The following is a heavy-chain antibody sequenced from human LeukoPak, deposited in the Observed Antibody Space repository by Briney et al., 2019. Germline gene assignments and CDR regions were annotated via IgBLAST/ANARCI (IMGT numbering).Heavy chain of an antibody. CDR1: GXSFSTHS. CDR3: AREITAAGNYFDY. D-gene: IGHD6-13*01. CDR2: ISSSSSYI. V-gene: IGHV3-21*01. J-gene: IGHJ4*02. Sequence: GGSLRLSCAASGXSFSTHSVNWVRQAPGKGLEWVSSISSSSSYIYYADSVKGRFAISRDNAQNSLYLQMNSLRAEDTALYYCAREITAAGNYFDYWGQGTLVTVSS.